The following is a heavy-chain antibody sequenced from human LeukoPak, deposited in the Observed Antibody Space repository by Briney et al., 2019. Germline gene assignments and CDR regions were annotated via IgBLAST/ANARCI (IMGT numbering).Heavy chain of an antibody. CDR2: IYYSGST. J-gene: IGHJ4*02. CDR1: GSSISSYY. D-gene: IGHD3-22*01. CDR3: ARAPPWDYDSSGYHFDY. Sequence: SETLSLTCTVSGSSISSYYWSWIRQPPGKGLEWIGYIYYSGSTNYNPYVKSRVTISVDTSKNQFSLRLSSVTAADTAVYYCARAPPWDYDSSGYHFDYWGQGALVTVSS. V-gene: IGHV4-59*01.